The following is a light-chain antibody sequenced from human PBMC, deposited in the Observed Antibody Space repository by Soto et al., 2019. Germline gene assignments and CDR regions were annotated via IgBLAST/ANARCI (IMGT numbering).Light chain of an antibody. J-gene: IGLJ1*01. CDR1: ITDFVGYNR. V-gene: IGLV2-18*01. Sequence: QSVRGQHASVSGSPGQSFTISCTGTITDFVGYNRVSWYQQPPGTAPKLMIYEVSKRPSGVPDRCSGYKSGNTASLTISGLQAADEADYYCSLYTSENAYVFGTGTTVTVL. CDR3: SLYTSENAYV. CDR2: EVS.